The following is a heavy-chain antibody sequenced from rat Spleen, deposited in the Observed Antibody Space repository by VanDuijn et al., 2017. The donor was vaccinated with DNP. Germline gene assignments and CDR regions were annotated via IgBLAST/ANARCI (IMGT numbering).Heavy chain of an antibody. J-gene: IGHJ2*01. Sequence: EVKLVESGGGLVQPGRSLKLSCAASGFNFNDYWMGWVRQAPRKGLEWVTSISTSGSRTYYPDSVKGRFTVSRDNAENTVYLQMNSLRSEDTATYYCAIANGNYWGQGVMVTVSS. D-gene: IGHD4-1*01. CDR2: ISTSGSRT. CDR3: AIANGNY. CDR1: GFNFNDYW. V-gene: IGHV5-58*01.